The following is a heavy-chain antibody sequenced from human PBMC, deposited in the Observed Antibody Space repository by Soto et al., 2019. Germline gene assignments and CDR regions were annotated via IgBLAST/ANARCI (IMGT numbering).Heavy chain of an antibody. CDR1: GFTFSSYA. CDR3: ERGRITMVRGVITDRDFDY. D-gene: IGHD3-10*01. Sequence: QVQLVESGGGVVQPGRSLRLSCAASGFTFSSYAMHWVRQAPGKGLEWVAVISYDGSNKYYEDSVKGRFTISRDNAKNSRDLQKHSLRADDTAVYYCERGRITMVRGVITDRDFDYWGQGTLVTVSS. J-gene: IGHJ4*02. V-gene: IGHV3-30-3*01. CDR2: ISYDGSNK.